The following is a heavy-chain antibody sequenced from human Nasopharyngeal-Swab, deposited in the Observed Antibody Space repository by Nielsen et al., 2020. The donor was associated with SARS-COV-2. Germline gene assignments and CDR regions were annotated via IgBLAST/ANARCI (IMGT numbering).Heavy chain of an antibody. CDR1: GLSFSEFW. D-gene: IGHD5-12*01. Sequence: GESLKISCAASGLSFSEFWMYWVRQAPGKGLEWVASINKDGSEKYYGDSVRGRFTTSRDNAENSLSLQMNSLRGEDTAVYYCARDRGYYAFDYWGQGTLVIVSS. CDR2: INKDGSEK. J-gene: IGHJ4*02. CDR3: ARDRGYYAFDY. V-gene: IGHV3-7*01.